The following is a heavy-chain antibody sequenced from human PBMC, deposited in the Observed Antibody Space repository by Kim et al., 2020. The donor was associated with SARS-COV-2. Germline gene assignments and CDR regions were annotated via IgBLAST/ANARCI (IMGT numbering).Heavy chain of an antibody. J-gene: IGHJ3*02. D-gene: IGHD2-21*02. Sequence: SETLSLTCTVSGGSISSYYWSWIRQPPGKGLEWIGYIYYSGSTNYNPSLKSRVTISVDTSKNQFSLKLSSVTAADTAVYYCARALCGGDCYPPTLGSFDIWGQGTMVTVSS. CDR2: IYYSGST. CDR3: ARALCGGDCYPPTLGSFDI. V-gene: IGHV4-59*01. CDR1: GGSISSYY.